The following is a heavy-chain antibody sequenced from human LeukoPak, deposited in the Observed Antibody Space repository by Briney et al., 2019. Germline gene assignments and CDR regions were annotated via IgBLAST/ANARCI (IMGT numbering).Heavy chain of an antibody. D-gene: IGHD6-19*01. CDR2: INGGGNTT. V-gene: IGHV3-23*01. CDR1: GFSFSSFA. Sequence: GGSLRLSCAADGFSFSSFAMGWVRQSPGKGLEWLSTINGGGNTTFYADSVKGRFTISRDNSKNTLYLHMDSLRPDDTAIYYCTKALHVAVSVADYYYFYMDVWGRGTAVTVSS. CDR3: TKALHVAVSVADYYYFYMDV. J-gene: IGHJ6*03.